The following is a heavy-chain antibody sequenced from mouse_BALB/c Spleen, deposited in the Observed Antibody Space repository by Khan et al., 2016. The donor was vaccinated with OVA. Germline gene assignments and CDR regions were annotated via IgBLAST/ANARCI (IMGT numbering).Heavy chain of an antibody. Sequence: EVKLLESGPGLVKPSQSLSLTCSVTGYLITSGCYWNWIRQFPGNKLEWMGHISYDGNNNYNPSLKNRISITRDTSKNQFFLRLNSVTPEDTATYYCARDEGYYYGDYFDYWGQGTTLTVSS. J-gene: IGHJ2*01. D-gene: IGHD1-1*01. V-gene: IGHV3-6*02. CDR2: ISYDGNN. CDR1: GYLITSGCY. CDR3: ARDEGYYYGDYFDY.